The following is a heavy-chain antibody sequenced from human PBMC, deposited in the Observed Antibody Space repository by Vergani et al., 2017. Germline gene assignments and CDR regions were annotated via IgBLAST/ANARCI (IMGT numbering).Heavy chain of an antibody. Sequence: QVQLVESGGGVVQPGRSLRLSCAASGFTFSSYGMHWVRQAPGKGLEWVAVIWYDGSNKYYADSVKGRFTISRDNSKNTLYLQMNSLRAEDTAVYYCARDSEDYYYYGMDVWGQGTTVTVSS. CDR3: ARDSEDYYYYGMDV. V-gene: IGHV3-33*01. J-gene: IGHJ6*02. CDR2: IWYDGSNK. CDR1: GFTFSSYG.